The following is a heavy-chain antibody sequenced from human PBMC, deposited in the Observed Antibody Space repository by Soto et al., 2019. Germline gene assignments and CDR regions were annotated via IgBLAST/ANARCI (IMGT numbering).Heavy chain of an antibody. CDR3: ARRPIFGVDYYYYYMDV. D-gene: IGHD3-3*01. CDR1: GYTFTSYG. V-gene: IGHV1-18*01. CDR2: ISAYNGNT. J-gene: IGHJ6*03. Sequence: GASVKVSCKASGYTFTSYGSSWVRQAPGQGLEWMGWISAYNGNTNYAQKLQGRVTMTTDTSTSTAYMELRSLRSDDTAVYYCARRPIFGVDYYYYYMDVWGKGTTVTVSS.